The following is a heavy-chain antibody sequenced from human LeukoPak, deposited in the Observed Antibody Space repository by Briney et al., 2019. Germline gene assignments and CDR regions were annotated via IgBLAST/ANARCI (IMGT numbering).Heavy chain of an antibody. D-gene: IGHD5-24*01. CDR2: IYHSGST. CDR3: ARGGRDSPLRY. CDR1: GYSISSGYY. J-gene: IGHJ4*02. V-gene: IGHV4-38-2*01. Sequence: SETLSLTCAVSGYSISSGYYWGWIRQPPGKGLEWIGSIYHSGSTYYNPSLKSRVTISVDTSKNQFSLKLSSVTAADTAVYYCARGGRDSPLRYWGQGTMVAVSS.